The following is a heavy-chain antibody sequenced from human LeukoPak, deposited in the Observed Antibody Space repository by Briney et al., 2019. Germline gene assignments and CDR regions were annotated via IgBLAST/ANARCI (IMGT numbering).Heavy chain of an antibody. D-gene: IGHD1-26*01. J-gene: IGHJ4*02. Sequence: GGSLRLSCAASGFTFSSYGTHWVRQAPGKGLEWVAVIWYDGSNKYYADSVKGRFTIPRDNSKNTLYLQMNSLRAEDTAVYYCARDAYSGSSYLDYWGQGTLVTVSS. CDR3: ARDAYSGSSYLDY. CDR1: GFTFSSYG. CDR2: IWYDGSNK. V-gene: IGHV3-33*01.